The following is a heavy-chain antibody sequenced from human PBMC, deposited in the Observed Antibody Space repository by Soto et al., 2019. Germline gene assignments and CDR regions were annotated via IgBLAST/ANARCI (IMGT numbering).Heavy chain of an antibody. CDR2: IIPRSATS. Sequence: SVKVSCKASGDTFSTYTITWMRQAPGQGLEWMGGIIPRSATSKYAQRFQGRVTITADESTSTVYMELRTLRPEDTAVYYCAREGLVLVQTTVNSDYYYYGMEVWGPGTTVTVSS. V-gene: IGHV1-69*13. J-gene: IGHJ6*02. CDR3: AREGLVLVQTTVNSDYYYYGMEV. CDR1: GDTFSTYT. D-gene: IGHD4-17*01.